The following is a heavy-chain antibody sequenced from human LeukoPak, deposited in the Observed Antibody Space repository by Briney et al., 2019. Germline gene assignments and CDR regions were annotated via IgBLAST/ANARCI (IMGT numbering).Heavy chain of an antibody. V-gene: IGHV1-18*04. CDR2: ISAYNGNT. Sequence: ASVKVSCKASGYTFTGYYMHWVRQAPGQGLEWMGWISAYNGNTNYAQKLQGRVTMTTDTSTSTAYMELRSLRSDDTAVYYCARGRGRYSSGWYGGYWGQGTLVTVSS. CDR1: GYTFTGYY. J-gene: IGHJ4*02. D-gene: IGHD6-19*01. CDR3: ARGRGRYSSGWYGGY.